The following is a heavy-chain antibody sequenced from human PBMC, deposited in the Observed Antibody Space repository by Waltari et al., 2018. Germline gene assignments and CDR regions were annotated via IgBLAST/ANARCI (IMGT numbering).Heavy chain of an antibody. CDR2: IYHSGST. D-gene: IGHD1-26*01. Sequence: QVQLQESGPGLVKPSETLSLTCAVSGYSISSGHYWGWIRQPPGKGLEWIGSIYHSGSTYYNPSLKSRVTISVDTSKNQFSLKLSSVTAADTAVYYCARHVVGAAIDYWGQGTLVTVSS. V-gene: IGHV4-38-2*01. J-gene: IGHJ4*02. CDR3: ARHVVGAAIDY. CDR1: GYSISSGHY.